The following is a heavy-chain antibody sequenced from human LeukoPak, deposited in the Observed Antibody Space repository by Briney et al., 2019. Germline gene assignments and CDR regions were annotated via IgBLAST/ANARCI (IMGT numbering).Heavy chain of an antibody. Sequence: GRSLRLSCAASGFTFSSYGMHWVRQAPGKGLEWVAVISYDGSNKYYADSVKGRFTISRDNSKNTLYLQMNSLRVDDTALYYCARETQQIQLSNPFDIWGQGTMVTVSS. CDR1: GFTFSSYG. J-gene: IGHJ3*02. CDR3: ARETQQIQLSNPFDI. D-gene: IGHD5-18*01. CDR2: ISYDGSNK. V-gene: IGHV3-30*03.